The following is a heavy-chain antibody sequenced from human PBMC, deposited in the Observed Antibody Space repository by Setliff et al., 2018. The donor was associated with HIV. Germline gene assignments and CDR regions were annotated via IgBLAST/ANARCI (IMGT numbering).Heavy chain of an antibody. J-gene: IGHJ6*03. CDR2: ISASSVNT. Sequence: ASVKVSCKASGYTFTTYGIIWVRQAPGQGLEWVGSISASSVNTNYTQGRVTMTTDISTSTAYMELRSLRSADSAVYYCARVPVSNYYYYMDVWGKGTTVTVSS. CDR1: GYTFTTYG. V-gene: IGHV1-18*01. CDR3: ARVPVSNYYYYMDV.